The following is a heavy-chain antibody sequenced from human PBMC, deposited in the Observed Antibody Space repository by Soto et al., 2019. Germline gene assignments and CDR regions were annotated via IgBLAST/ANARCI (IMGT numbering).Heavy chain of an antibody. CDR2: VYGSGRT. V-gene: IGHV4-38-2*02. CDR3: VRDNDSSSYYDP. Sequence: PSETLSLTCTVSCYSISNGYYWGWIRQPPGKGLESIGNVYGSGRTYYNPSLKGRVAISVDTSKNQFSLRLSSVTAADTAVYYCVRDNDSSSYYDPWGQGTLVTVSS. CDR1: CYSISNGYY. J-gene: IGHJ5*02. D-gene: IGHD3-22*01.